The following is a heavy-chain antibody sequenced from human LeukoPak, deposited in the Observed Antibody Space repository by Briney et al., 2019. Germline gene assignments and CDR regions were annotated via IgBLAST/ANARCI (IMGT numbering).Heavy chain of an antibody. CDR2: IDWDDDK. J-gene: IGHJ2*01. V-gene: IGHV2-70*11. CDR3: SRIQSSGWYLDL. Sequence: ESGPALVKPTQTLTLTCAFSGFSLTTSGMCVSWIRQPPGKALEWLARIDWDDDKYYSTSLKTRLTISKDTSKNQVVLTMTNMDPVDTATYYCSRIQSSGWYLDLWGRGTLVTVSS. D-gene: IGHD6-19*01. CDR1: GFSLTTSGMC.